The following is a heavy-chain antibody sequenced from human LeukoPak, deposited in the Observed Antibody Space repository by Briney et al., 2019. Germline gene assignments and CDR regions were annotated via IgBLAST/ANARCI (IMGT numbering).Heavy chain of an antibody. CDR1: GGSISIGGYY. J-gene: IGHJ5*02. V-gene: IGHV4-31*03. D-gene: IGHD3-10*01. CDR2: IYYSGST. Sequence: PSETLSLTCTVYGGSISIGGYYWSWIHQHPGKGLEWIGYIYYSGSTYYNPSLKSRVTISVDTSKNQFSLKLSSVTAADTAVYYCARVWFGEWSFDPWGQGTLVTVSS. CDR3: ARVWFGEWSFDP.